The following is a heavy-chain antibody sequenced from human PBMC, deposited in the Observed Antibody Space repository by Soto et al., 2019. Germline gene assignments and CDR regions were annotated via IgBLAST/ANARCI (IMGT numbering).Heavy chain of an antibody. V-gene: IGHV3-21*01. CDR1: GFTFSSYS. CDR2: ISSSSSYI. D-gene: IGHD3-10*01. J-gene: IGHJ3*02. Sequence: TGGSLRLSCAASGFTFSSYSMNWVRQAPGKRLEWVSSISSSSSYIYYADSVKGRFTISRDNAKNSLYLQMNSLRAEDTAVYYCARDGVRSYAFDIWGQGTMVTVS. CDR3: ARDGVRSYAFDI.